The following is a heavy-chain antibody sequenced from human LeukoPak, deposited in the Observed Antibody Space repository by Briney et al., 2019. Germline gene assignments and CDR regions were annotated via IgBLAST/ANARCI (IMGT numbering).Heavy chain of an antibody. V-gene: IGHV3-23*01. CDR3: ARDQRYCSSSSCPWEPFDY. CDR2: ISGGGDST. Sequence: GGSLRLSCAASGFTFSSYAMSWVRQAPGKGLEWVSGISGGGDSTYYADSVKGRFTISRDNSKNTLYLQMNSLRAEDTAVYYCARDQRYCSSSSCPWEPFDYWGQGTLVTVSS. D-gene: IGHD2-2*01. J-gene: IGHJ4*02. CDR1: GFTFSSYA.